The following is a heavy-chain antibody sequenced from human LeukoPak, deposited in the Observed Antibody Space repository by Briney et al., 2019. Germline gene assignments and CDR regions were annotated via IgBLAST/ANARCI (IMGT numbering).Heavy chain of an antibody. Sequence: GGSLRLSCAASGFTFSSYSINWVRQAPGKGLEWVSYISSSSSTIKYADSAEGRFTISRDNAKNSLYLQMNSLRDEDTAVYYCARGCTSTSCYAPYFDYWGQGTLVTVSS. CDR3: ARGCTSTSCYAPYFDY. CDR1: GFTFSSYS. CDR2: ISSSSSTI. V-gene: IGHV3-48*02. J-gene: IGHJ4*02. D-gene: IGHD2-2*01.